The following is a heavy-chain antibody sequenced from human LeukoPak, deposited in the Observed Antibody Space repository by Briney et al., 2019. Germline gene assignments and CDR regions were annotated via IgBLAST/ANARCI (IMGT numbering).Heavy chain of an antibody. CDR1: GGSFSGYD. CDR2: INHSGIT. J-gene: IGHJ4*02. CDR3: ARVRFRGKDDY. V-gene: IGHV4-34*01. D-gene: IGHD4-23*01. Sequence: SETLSLTCAVCGGSFSGYDWGWIRQPPGKGLEWIGEINHSGITNYNPSFESRVTISVDASKNQFSLKLTSMTAADTAVYYCARVRFRGKDDYWGQGILVTVSS.